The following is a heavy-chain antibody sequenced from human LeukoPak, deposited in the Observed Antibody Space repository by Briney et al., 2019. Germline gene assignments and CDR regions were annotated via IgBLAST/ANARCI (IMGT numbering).Heavy chain of an antibody. CDR2: IIPIFGTA. Sequence: ASVKVSCKASGGTFSSYAISWVRQAPGQGLEWMGGIIPIFGTANYAQKFQGRVTMTTDTSTSTAYMELRSLRPEDTAVYYCARDGKAKNDFWGQGTLVTVST. CDR1: GGTFSSYA. J-gene: IGHJ4*02. CDR3: ARDGKAKNDF. D-gene: IGHD1-26*01. V-gene: IGHV1-69*05.